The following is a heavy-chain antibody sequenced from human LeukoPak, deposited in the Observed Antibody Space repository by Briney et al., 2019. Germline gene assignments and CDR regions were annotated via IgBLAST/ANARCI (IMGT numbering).Heavy chain of an antibody. CDR3: ARGSGSPADFDY. D-gene: IGHD1-26*01. Sequence: NPSETLSLTCTVSGGSISSGSYYWSWIRQPAGKGLEWIGRIYTSGSTNYNPSLKSRVTTSVDTSKNQFSLKLSSVTAADTAVYYCARGSGSPADFDYWGQGTLVTVSS. CDR2: IYTSGST. CDR1: GGSISSGSYY. V-gene: IGHV4-61*02. J-gene: IGHJ4*02.